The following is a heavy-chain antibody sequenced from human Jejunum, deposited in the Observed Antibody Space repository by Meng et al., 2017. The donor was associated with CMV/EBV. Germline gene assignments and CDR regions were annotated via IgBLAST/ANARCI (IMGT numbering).Heavy chain of an antibody. Sequence: EVQLEESGGGLIQPGSSLRLSCAVSGFSVSSNYMSWFRQAPGKGPEWVSVLYTDGTTYYVDSVKGRFTISRDNSENTLFLRMNNLRVEDTAVYYCARHDEGYGPFDYWGQGTLVTVSS. CDR3: ARHDEGYGPFDY. D-gene: IGHD3-10*01. CDR1: GFSVSSNY. V-gene: IGHV3-53*01. CDR2: LYTDGTT. J-gene: IGHJ4*02.